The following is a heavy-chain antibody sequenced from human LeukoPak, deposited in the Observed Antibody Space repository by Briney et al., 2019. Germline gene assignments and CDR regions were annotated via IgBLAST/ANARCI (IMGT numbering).Heavy chain of an antibody. Sequence: ASVKVSCKASGYTFTGYYMHWVRQAPGQGLEWMGWINPNSGGTNYAQKLQGRVTMTTDTSTSTAYMELRSLRSDDTAVYYCARVPQYSSSSVYWFDPWGQGTLVTVSS. V-gene: IGHV1-2*02. CDR2: INPNSGGT. D-gene: IGHD6-6*01. CDR1: GYTFTGYY. J-gene: IGHJ5*02. CDR3: ARVPQYSSSSVYWFDP.